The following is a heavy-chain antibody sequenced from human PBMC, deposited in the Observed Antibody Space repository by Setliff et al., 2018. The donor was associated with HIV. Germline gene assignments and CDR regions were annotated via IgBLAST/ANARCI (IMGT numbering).Heavy chain of an antibody. V-gene: IGHV1-69*05. Sequence: SVKVSCKASGGTFSSYGITWVRQAPGQGLEWMGGSTPILDTTNYAQKFQGRVTITTDESTNTVYMELNSLRSDDTAVYYCARHGDFDTYYNSMDVWGQGTTVTVSS. CDR2: STPILDTT. D-gene: IGHD3-9*01. J-gene: IGHJ6*02. CDR3: ARHGDFDTYYNSMDV. CDR1: GGTFSSYG.